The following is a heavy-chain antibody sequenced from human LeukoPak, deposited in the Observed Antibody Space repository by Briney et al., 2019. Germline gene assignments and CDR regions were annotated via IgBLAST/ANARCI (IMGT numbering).Heavy chain of an antibody. CDR2: ILYSGNT. V-gene: IGHV4-39*01. Sequence: SETLSLTCTVSGGSFSSTSYHWAWIRQSPGKGLEWIGRILYSGNTHYTPSLESRVTMSVDTSKNQFSLRLSSVTAADTAVYYCARRIAVAANDAFDIWGQGTMVTVSS. D-gene: IGHD6-19*01. CDR3: ARRIAVAANDAFDI. CDR1: GGSFSSTSYH. J-gene: IGHJ3*02.